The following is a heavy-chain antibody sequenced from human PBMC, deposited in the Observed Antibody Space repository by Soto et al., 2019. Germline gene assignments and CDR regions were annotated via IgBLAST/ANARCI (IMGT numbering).Heavy chain of an antibody. CDR1: GGAISSGDYY. CDR2: IHYSGST. V-gene: IGHV4-30-4*01. Sequence: PSETLSLTCSVSGGAISSGDYYWSWIRQPPGKGLEWIGYIHYSGSTYYNPSLRSRLTISVDRSKNQFSLQLSSVTAADTAVYYCARGDHGVYRYNWFDPWGQGTLVTVSS. D-gene: IGHD4-17*01. CDR3: ARGDHGVYRYNWFDP. J-gene: IGHJ5*02.